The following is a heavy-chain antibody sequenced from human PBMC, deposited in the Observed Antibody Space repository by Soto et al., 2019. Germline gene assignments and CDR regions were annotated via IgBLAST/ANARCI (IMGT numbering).Heavy chain of an antibody. D-gene: IGHD1-26*01. CDR3: AKVKEVGAITLFDY. V-gene: IGHV3-23*01. J-gene: IGHJ4*02. CDR2: ISGSGGST. CDR1: GFTFSSYG. Sequence: HPGGSLRLSCAASGFTFSSYGMSWVRQAPGKGLEWVSAISGSGGSTYYADSVKGRFTISRDNSKNTVYLQMNSLRAEDTAVYYCAKVKEVGAITLFDYWGQGTLVTVSS.